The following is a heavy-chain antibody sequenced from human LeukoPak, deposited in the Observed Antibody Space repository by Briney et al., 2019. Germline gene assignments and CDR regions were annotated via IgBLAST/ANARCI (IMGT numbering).Heavy chain of an antibody. J-gene: IGHJ4*02. Sequence: PGGSLRLSCAASGFTFSSYTMNWVRQAPGKGLEWVAYMTWGITTIYYADSVKGRFTISRDNARKSLYLQMNSLRAEDTAVYYCVRDKDESALDYWGQGALVTVSS. CDR3: VRDKDESALDY. V-gene: IGHV3-48*01. CDR1: GFTFSSYT. CDR2: MTWGITTI.